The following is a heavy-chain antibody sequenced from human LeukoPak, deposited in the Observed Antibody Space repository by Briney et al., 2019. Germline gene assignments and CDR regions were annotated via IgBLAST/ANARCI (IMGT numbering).Heavy chain of an antibody. CDR1: GFTFSSYA. Sequence: PGGSLRLSCAASGFTFSSYAMHWVRQAPGKGLEWVAFIRYDGSVKYYTDSVKGRFTISRDNPKNTLYLQLSSLRTEDTALYYCAKAPNPPPYTEWYFDYWGQGTLVTVSS. CDR3: AKAPNPPPYTEWYFDY. D-gene: IGHD2-2*02. V-gene: IGHV3-30*02. CDR2: IRYDGSVK. J-gene: IGHJ4*02.